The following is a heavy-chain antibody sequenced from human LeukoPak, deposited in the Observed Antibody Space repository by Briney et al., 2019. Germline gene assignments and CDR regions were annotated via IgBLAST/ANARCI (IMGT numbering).Heavy chain of an antibody. CDR3: ARDDCGDTCYPGGY. CDR2: IKAGNGDT. Sequence: ASVKVSCKASGYIFTKYVVHWVRQAPGQRPEWLGWIKAGNGDTKYSQNFQDRLTITRDTSASTVYMELSSLTSEDTALYYCARDDCGDTCYPGGYWGQGALVTVSS. D-gene: IGHD2-21*01. J-gene: IGHJ4*02. V-gene: IGHV1-3*01. CDR1: GYIFTKYV.